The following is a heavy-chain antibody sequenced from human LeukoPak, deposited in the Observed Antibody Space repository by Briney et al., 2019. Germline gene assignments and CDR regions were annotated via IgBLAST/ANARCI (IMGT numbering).Heavy chain of an antibody. J-gene: IGHJ4*02. Sequence: ASVKVSCKASGGTFSSYAISWVRQAPGQGLEWMGIINPSGGSTSYAQKFQGRVTMTRDTSTSTVYMELSSLRSEDTAVYYCARDGLSLYYDSSGSFDYWGQGTLVTVSS. CDR2: INPSGGST. CDR1: GGTFSSYA. D-gene: IGHD3-22*01. CDR3: ARDGLSLYYDSSGSFDY. V-gene: IGHV1-46*01.